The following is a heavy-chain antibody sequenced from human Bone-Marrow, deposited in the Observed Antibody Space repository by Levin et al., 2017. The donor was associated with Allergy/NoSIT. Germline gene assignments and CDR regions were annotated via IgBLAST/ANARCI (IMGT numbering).Heavy chain of an antibody. J-gene: IGHJ6*02. V-gene: IGHV1-2*06. CDR3: ARGDSNHALRVYYYYGMDV. D-gene: IGHD4-11*01. CDR2: INPNSGGT. CDR1: GYTFTGYY. Sequence: GASVKVSCKASGYTFTGYYMHWVRQAPGQGLEWMGRINPNSGGTNYAQKFQGRVTMTRDTSISTAYMELSRLRSDDTAVYYCARGDSNHALRVYYYYGMDVWGQGTTVTVSS.